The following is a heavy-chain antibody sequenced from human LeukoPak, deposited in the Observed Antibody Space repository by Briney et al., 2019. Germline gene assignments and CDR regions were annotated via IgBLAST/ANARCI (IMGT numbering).Heavy chain of an antibody. D-gene: IGHD2-2*01. CDR3: AIRCSTSCYGDAFDI. CDR2: ISGSGGST. CDR1: GFTFSSYA. Sequence: GGSLRLSCAASGFTFSSYAMSWVRQAPGKGLEWVSAISGSGGSTYYADSVKGRFTISRDNSKNTLYLHMNSLRAEDTAVYYCAIRCSTSCYGDAFDIWGQGTMVTVSS. J-gene: IGHJ3*02. V-gene: IGHV3-23*01.